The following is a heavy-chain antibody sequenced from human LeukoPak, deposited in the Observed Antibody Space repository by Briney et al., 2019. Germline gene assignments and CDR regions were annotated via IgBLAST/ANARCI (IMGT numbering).Heavy chain of an antibody. J-gene: IGHJ6*02. CDR3: ARGLPKVTFYCYYGMDI. CDR1: GFTFSSHY. D-gene: IGHD4-17*01. V-gene: IGHV3-21*01. CDR2: ISSSGSST. Sequence: GGSLRLSCAASGFTFSSHYMTWVRQAPGKGLEWVSSISSSGSSTYYADSVRGRFTISRDTAKNSLYLQMNSLSAEGTAVYYGARGLPKVTFYCYYGMDIWGQVTTVTV.